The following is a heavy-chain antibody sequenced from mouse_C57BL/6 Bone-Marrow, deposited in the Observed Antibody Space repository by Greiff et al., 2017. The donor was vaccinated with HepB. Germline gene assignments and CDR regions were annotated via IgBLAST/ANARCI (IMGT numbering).Heavy chain of an antibody. Sequence: EVNLVESGGGLVKPGGSLKLSCAASGFTFSSYAMSWVRQTPEKRLEWVATISDGGSYTYYPDNVKGRFTISRDNAKNNLYLQMSHLKSEDTAMYYCARDLIYYGNYWYFDVWGTGTTVTVSS. CDR2: ISDGGSYT. CDR1: GFTFSSYA. V-gene: IGHV5-4*01. CDR3: ARDLIYYGNYWYFDV. D-gene: IGHD2-1*01. J-gene: IGHJ1*03.